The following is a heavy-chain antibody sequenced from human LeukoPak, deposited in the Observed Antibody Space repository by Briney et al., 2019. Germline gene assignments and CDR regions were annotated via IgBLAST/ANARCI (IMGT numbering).Heavy chain of an antibody. CDR1: GDSISRSSYY. Sequence: SETLSLTCTVSGDSISRSSYYWGWIRQPPGKGLEWVANIYSSGSTYYNPSLKSRVTISVDMSKNQVALKLSSVTAADTAVYYCASRPFSSLDYWGQGTLVSVSS. J-gene: IGHJ4*02. CDR2: IYSSGST. CDR3: ASRPFSSLDY. V-gene: IGHV4-39*01. D-gene: IGHD2/OR15-2a*01.